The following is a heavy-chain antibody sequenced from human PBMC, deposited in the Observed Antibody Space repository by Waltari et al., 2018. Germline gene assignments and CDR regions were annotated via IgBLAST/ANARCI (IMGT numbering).Heavy chain of an antibody. CDR2: ISYDGSNK. Sequence: QVQLVESGGGVVQPGRSLRLSCAASGFTFSSYGMPWVRQAPGKGLEWVAVISYDGSNKYYADSVKGRFTISRDNSKNTLYLQMNSLRAEDTAVYYCAKGDSSSWFLIGYRGQGTLVTVSS. CDR1: GFTFSSYG. V-gene: IGHV3-30*18. CDR3: AKGDSSSWFLIGY. D-gene: IGHD6-13*01. J-gene: IGHJ4*02.